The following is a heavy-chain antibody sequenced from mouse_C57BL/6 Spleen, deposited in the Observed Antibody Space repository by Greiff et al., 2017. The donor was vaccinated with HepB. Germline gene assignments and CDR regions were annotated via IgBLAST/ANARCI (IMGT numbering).Heavy chain of an antibody. CDR1: GFNIKDYY. CDR3: APHYYGSRYYFDY. Sequence: DVHLVESGAELVKPGASVKLSCTASGFNIKDYYMHWVKQRTEQGLEWIGRIDPEDGETKYAPKFQGKATITADTSSNTAYLQLSSLTSEDTAVYYCAPHYYGSRYYFDYWGQGTTLTVSS. J-gene: IGHJ2*01. D-gene: IGHD1-1*01. CDR2: IDPEDGET. V-gene: IGHV14-2*01.